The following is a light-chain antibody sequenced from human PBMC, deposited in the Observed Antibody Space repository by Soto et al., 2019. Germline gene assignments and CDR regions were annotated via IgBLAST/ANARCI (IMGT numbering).Light chain of an antibody. J-gene: IGLJ1*01. CDR2: DVT. Sequence: QSALTQPRSVSGSPGQSVTISCTGTSSDVGTYNFFYWYQQHPGKAPKFMIYDVTKRPSGVPDRFSGSKSGNTASLTISGLQAEDEADYYCCSYVGSYTSYVFGTGTKLTVL. CDR1: SSDVGTYNF. V-gene: IGLV2-11*01. CDR3: CSYVGSYTSYV.